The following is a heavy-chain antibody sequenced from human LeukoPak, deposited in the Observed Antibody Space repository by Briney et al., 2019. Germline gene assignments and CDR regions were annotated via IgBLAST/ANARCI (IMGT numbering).Heavy chain of an antibody. J-gene: IGHJ6*02. CDR2: IIPILGIA. Sequence: SVTVSCKASGGTFSSYAISWVRQAPGQGLEWMGRIIPILGIANYAQKFQGRVTITADKSTSTAYMELSSLRSEDTAVYYCARGSSTSQYYYGMDVWAKGPRSPSP. CDR1: GGTFSSYA. D-gene: IGHD2-2*01. CDR3: ARGSSTSQYYYGMDV. V-gene: IGHV1-69*04.